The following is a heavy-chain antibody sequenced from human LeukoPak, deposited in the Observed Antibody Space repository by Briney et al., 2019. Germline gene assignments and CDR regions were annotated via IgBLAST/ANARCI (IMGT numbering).Heavy chain of an antibody. CDR1: GYSFSTYY. Sequence: GESLKISCKGSGYSFSTYYIAWVRQMPGKGLEWMGIIYPGDSDTRYSPSFQGQVIISADKSISTAYLQWSSLKASDTAMYYCARLYGSGSYYNMQGNRFDPWGQGTLVTVSS. CDR3: ARLYGSGSYYNMQGNRFDP. J-gene: IGHJ5*02. CDR2: IYPGDSDT. D-gene: IGHD3-10*01. V-gene: IGHV5-51*01.